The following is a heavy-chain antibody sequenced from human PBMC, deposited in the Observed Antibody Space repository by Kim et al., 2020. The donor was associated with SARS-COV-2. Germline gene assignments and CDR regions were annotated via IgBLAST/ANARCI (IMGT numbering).Heavy chain of an antibody. D-gene: IGHD2-2*01. J-gene: IGHJ3*02. Sequence: QKFQGRVTMTRDTSTSTVYMELSSLRSEDTAVYYCASLFEPAAQGAFDIWGQGTMVTVSS. CDR3: ASLFEPAAQGAFDI. V-gene: IGHV1-46*01.